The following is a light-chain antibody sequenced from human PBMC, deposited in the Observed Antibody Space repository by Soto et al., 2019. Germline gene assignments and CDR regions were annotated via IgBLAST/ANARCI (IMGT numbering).Light chain of an antibody. CDR2: GAS. CDR1: RSVSSN. CDR3: QQYNNWPPYT. Sequence: EIVMTQSPATLSVSPGERATLSCRASRSVSSNLAWYQQKPGQAPRLLMYGASTRATGIPASFSGSGSGTEFTLTISSLQSEDFAVYYCQQYNNWPPYTFGHGTKLEIK. V-gene: IGKV3-15*01. J-gene: IGKJ2*01.